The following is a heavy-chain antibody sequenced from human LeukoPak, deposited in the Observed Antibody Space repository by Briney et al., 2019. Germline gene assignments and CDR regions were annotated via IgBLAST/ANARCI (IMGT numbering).Heavy chain of an antibody. CDR1: GFPLSSYA. V-gene: IGHV3-48*04. D-gene: IGHD6-13*01. Sequence: TGGSLRLSCAVSGFPLSSYAMSWVRQAPGKGLEWVSYISSSGSTIYYADSVKGRFTISRDNAKNSLYLQMNSLRAEDTAVYYCAREPTYSSSWYTSCDYWGQGTLVTVSS. CDR2: ISSSGSTI. CDR3: AREPTYSSSWYTSCDY. J-gene: IGHJ4*02.